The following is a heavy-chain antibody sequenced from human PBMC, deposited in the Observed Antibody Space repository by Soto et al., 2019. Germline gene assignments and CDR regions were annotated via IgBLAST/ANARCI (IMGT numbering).Heavy chain of an antibody. Sequence: SETLSLTCTVSGGYISSSSYYWGWIRQPPGKGLEWIGSIYYSGSTYYNPSLKSRVTISVDTSKNQFSLKLSSVTAADTAVYYCARHTPAISISDHWGQGTLVTSPQ. D-gene: IGHD2-15*01. CDR1: GGYISSSSYY. CDR3: ARHTPAISISDH. CDR2: IYYSGST. J-gene: IGHJ4*02. V-gene: IGHV4-39*01.